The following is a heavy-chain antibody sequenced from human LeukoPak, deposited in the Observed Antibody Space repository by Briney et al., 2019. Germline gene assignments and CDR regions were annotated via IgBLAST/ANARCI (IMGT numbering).Heavy chain of an antibody. V-gene: IGHV4-61*01. CDR1: GGSVSSGSYY. Sequence: SETLSLTCTVSGGSVSSGSYYWSWIRHPPGKGLEWIGYIYYSGSTNYNPSLKSRVTISVDTSKNQFSLKPSSVTAADTAVYYCATQLMIVVAPFDYWGQGTLVTVSS. CDR3: ATQLMIVVAPFDY. J-gene: IGHJ4*02. D-gene: IGHD3-22*01. CDR2: IYYSGST.